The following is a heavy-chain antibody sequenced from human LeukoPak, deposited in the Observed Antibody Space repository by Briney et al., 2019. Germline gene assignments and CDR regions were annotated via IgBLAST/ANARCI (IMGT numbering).Heavy chain of an antibody. V-gene: IGHV4-38-2*01. CDR3: ARGETIVADRREGDGFDI. CDR1: GYSISSDYY. Sequence: PSETLSLTSVVSGYSISSDYYWVCGRQPPGKGLEWIGNVYQSGTTYSNPSLKSRVTMSVDTSKNQFSLKVNSVTAADTAVYYCARGETIVADRREGDGFDIWGQGTLVTVSS. D-gene: IGHD5-12*01. CDR2: VYQSGTT. J-gene: IGHJ3*02.